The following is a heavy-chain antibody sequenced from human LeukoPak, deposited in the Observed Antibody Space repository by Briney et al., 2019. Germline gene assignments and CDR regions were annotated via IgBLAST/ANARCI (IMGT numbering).Heavy chain of an antibody. D-gene: IGHD3-16*02. CDR3: AKDDPVTYYDYVWGSYRSVY. J-gene: IGHJ4*02. CDR2: ISVSGNT. Sequence: GGSLRLSCAASGFTLSSYAMSWVRQAPGKGLEWVSAISVSGNTYHADSVKGRFTISRDSSKNTLYLQMNRLRAEDAAVYYCAKDDPVTYYDYVWGSYRSVYWGQGTLVTVSS. CDR1: GFTLSSYA. V-gene: IGHV3-23*01.